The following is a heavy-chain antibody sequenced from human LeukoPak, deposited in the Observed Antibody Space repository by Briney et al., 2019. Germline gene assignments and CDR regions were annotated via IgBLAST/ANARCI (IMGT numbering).Heavy chain of an antibody. D-gene: IGHD6-13*01. J-gene: IGHJ4*02. CDR2: IYYSGST. CDR1: GGSISSYY. Sequence: PSETLSLTCTVSGGSISSYYWSWIRQPPGKGLEWIGYIYYSGSTNYNPSLKSRVTISVDTSKNQFSLKLSSVTAADTAVYYCARGLYSSSWHGVDYWGQGTLVTVSS. V-gene: IGHV4-59*01. CDR3: ARGLYSSSWHGVDY.